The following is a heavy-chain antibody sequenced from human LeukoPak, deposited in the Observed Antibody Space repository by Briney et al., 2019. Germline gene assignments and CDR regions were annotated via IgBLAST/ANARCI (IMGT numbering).Heavy chain of an antibody. CDR1: GFTFSSYA. V-gene: IGHV3-21*01. CDR2: ISSSSSYI. CDR3: AREKGRWLHRGDAFDI. Sequence: GGSLRLSCAASGFTFSSYAMSWVRQAPGKGLEWVSSISSSSSYIYYADSVKSRFTISRDNAKNSLYLQMNSLRAEDTAVYYCAREKGRWLHRGDAFDIWGQGTMVTVSS. D-gene: IGHD5-24*01. J-gene: IGHJ3*02.